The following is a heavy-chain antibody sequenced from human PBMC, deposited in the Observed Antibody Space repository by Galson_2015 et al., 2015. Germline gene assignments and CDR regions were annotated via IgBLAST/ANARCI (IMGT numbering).Heavy chain of an antibody. V-gene: IGHV3-74*01. CDR2: INTDGSTT. CDR1: GFTFSSYW. J-gene: IGHJ5*02. CDR3: ARGPPAEFDP. Sequence: SLRLSCAASGFTFSSYWMHWVRHAPGKGLVWVSRINTDGSTTTYADSVKGRFTISRDNAKNTLYLQMNSLRAEDTAVYYCARGPPAEFDPWGQGTLVTVSS.